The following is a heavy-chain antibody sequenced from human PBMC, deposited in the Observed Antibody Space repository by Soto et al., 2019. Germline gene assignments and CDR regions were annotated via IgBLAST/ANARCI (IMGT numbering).Heavy chain of an antibody. CDR1: GGSISSGGYY. CDR2: IYYSGST. D-gene: IGHD2-15*01. J-gene: IGHJ6*02. V-gene: IGHV4-31*03. Sequence: QVQLQESGPGLVKPSQTLSLTCTVSGGSISSGGYYWSWIRQHPGKGLEWIGYIYYSGSTYYNPSLKSRVTISVDTSKNQFSLKLSSVTAAATAVYYCASDRASAAYYYYGMDVWGQGTTVTVSS. CDR3: ASDRASAAYYYYGMDV.